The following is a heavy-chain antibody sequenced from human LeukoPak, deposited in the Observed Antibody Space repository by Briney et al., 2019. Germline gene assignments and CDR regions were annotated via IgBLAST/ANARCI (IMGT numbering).Heavy chain of an antibody. CDR1: GYTFTDYY. CDR2: INPNSGGT. J-gene: IGHJ4*02. CDR3: ARAEGAFRVDY. V-gene: IGHV1-2*02. Sequence: ASVKVSCXASGYTFTDYYTHWVRQARGQGLEWMGWINPNSGGTNYAQKFQGRVTMTRDTSISTAYMELSRLRSDDTAVYYCARAEGAFRVDYWGQGTLVTVSS. D-gene: IGHD1-26*01.